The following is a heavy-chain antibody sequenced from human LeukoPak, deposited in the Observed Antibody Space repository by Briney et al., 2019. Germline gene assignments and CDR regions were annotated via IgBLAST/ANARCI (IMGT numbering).Heavy chain of an antibody. V-gene: IGHV4-59*01. J-gene: IGHJ4*02. D-gene: IGHD3-10*01. CDR1: GGSISSYY. CDR3: AREWAGKGVLDY. Sequence: SETLSLTCTVSGGSISSYYWSWIRQPPGKGLEWIGYIYYSGSTNYNPSLKSRVTISVDTPKNQFSLKLSSVTAADTAVYYCAREWAGKGVLDYWGQGTLVTVSS. CDR2: IYYSGST.